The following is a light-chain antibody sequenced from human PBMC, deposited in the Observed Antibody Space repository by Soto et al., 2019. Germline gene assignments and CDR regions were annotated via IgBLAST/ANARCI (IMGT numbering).Light chain of an antibody. V-gene: IGKV1-5*01. CDR1: QNINSW. CDR2: DAS. Sequence: DIQMTQSPSTLSASVGDRVTITCRASQNINSWLAWYQQKPGNVPKVLIYDASTLESGVPSRFSGSRSETEFTLTISSLQPDDFATYFGQQYDTYWTFGQGTKVEIK. CDR3: QQYDTYWT. J-gene: IGKJ1*01.